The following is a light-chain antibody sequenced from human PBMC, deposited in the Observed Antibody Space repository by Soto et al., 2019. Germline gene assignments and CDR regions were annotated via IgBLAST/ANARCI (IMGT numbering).Light chain of an antibody. V-gene: IGKV1-9*01. Sequence: IQLTQCPSTLSASVGDIITVTCRASQGISSHLAWYQQRPGKAPVLLIYGASNLQSGVPSRFSGSGSGTAFTLTISSLQPEDFATYYCQQFSGYPLTFGQGTKVDIK. CDR2: GAS. CDR3: QQFSGYPLT. J-gene: IGKJ1*01. CDR1: QGISSH.